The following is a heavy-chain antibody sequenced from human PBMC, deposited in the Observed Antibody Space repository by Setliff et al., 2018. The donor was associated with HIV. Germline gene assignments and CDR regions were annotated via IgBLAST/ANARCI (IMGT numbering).Heavy chain of an antibody. J-gene: IGHJ3*02. D-gene: IGHD5-12*01. CDR3: ARQNYDGNPWDI. CDR1: GGTFSSYA. V-gene: IGHV1-69*05. Sequence: SVKVSCKASGGTFSSYAISWVRQAPGQGLEWMGGIIPIFGTANYAQKFEGRVTITTDESTSTAYVELSSLRSEDAAVYYCARQNYDGNPWDIWGQGTMVTVS. CDR2: IIPIFGTA.